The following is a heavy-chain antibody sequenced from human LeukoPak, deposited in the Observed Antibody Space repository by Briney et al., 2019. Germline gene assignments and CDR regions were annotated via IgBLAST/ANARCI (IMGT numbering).Heavy chain of an antibody. V-gene: IGHV3-7*01. Sequence: GGSLRLSCAASGFIFSSYWMSWVRQAPGKGLEWVANIKKDGSEKYYVDSVKGRFTISRDNAKKSLYLQMNSLRAEDTAVYYCARDLGGSGYYGYWGQGTLVTVSS. J-gene: IGHJ4*02. D-gene: IGHD3-22*01. CDR3: ARDLGGSGYYGY. CDR1: GFIFSSYW. CDR2: IKKDGSEK.